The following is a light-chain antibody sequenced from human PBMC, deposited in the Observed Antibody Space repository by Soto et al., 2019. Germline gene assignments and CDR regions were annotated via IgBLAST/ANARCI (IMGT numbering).Light chain of an antibody. CDR3: SSLTTSFTYV. J-gene: IGLJ1*01. CDR2: EGI. Sequence: QSVLTQPASVSGSPGQSITISCSGTSSNIGGYNVVSWYQQHPGKAPKVIVYEGIKRPSGVSDRFSGSTSGSTASLTISGLQAEDEADYYCSSLTTSFTYVFGTGTKVTVL. CDR1: SSNIGGYNV. V-gene: IGLV2-14*02.